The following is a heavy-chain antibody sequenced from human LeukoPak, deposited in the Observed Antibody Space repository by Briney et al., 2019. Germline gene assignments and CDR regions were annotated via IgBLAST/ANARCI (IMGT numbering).Heavy chain of an antibody. CDR1: GGSISSYY. CDR2: IYYSGST. Sequence: SETLSLTCTVSGGSISSYYWSWIRQPPRKGLEWIGYIYYSGSTNYNPSLKSRVTISVDTSKNQFSLKLSSVTAADTAVYYCARRFGQELEYWGQGTLATVSS. J-gene: IGHJ4*02. D-gene: IGHD1-26*01. CDR3: ARRFGQELEY. V-gene: IGHV4-59*01.